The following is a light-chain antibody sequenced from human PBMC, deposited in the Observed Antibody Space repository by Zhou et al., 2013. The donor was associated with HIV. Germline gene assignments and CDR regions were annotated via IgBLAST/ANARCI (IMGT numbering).Light chain of an antibody. Sequence: IVLTQSPHSLSVTPGEPASISCRSRQSLVHRNGKTYLEWYLQKPGQSPQLLIYLGSNRASGVPDRFIGSGSGTDFTLKISRVEPDDVGIYYCMQAVETPFTFGPGTKVDI. CDR3: MQAVETPFT. J-gene: IGKJ3*01. CDR1: QSLVHRNGKTY. V-gene: IGKV2-28*01. CDR2: LGS.